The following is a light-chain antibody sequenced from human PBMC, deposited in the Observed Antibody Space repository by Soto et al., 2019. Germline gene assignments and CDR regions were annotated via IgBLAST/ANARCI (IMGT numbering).Light chain of an antibody. V-gene: IGKV3-20*01. CDR3: QHYGSSPPIT. J-gene: IGKJ5*01. CDR2: GAS. Sequence: EVGLTQFACTLSLSPGERATLSCRASQSVSSIYLAWYQQKPGQAPRLLIYGASSRATGIPDRFSGGGSGTDFTLTISRLEPEDFAVYYCQHYGSSPPITFGQRTRLEIK. CDR1: QSVSSIY.